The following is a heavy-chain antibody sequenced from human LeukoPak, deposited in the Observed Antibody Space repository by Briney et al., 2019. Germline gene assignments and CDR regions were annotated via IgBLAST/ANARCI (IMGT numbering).Heavy chain of an antibody. CDR1: GYSISSGYY. D-gene: IGHD4-23*01. CDR3: AGHYGGNSGPPFYYYMDV. CDR2: INHSGST. Sequence: PSETLSLTCTVSGYSISSGYYWGWIRQPPGKGLEWIGEINHSGSTNYNPSLKSRVTISVDTSKKQFSLKLRSVTAADTAVYYCAGHYGGNSGPPFYYYMDVWGKGTTVTISS. V-gene: IGHV4-38-2*02. J-gene: IGHJ6*03.